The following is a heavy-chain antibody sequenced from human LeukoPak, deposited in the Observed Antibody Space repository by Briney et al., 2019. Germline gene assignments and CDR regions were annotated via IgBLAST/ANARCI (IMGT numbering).Heavy chain of an antibody. CDR3: ARDAVRDGDD. V-gene: IGHV3-30*03. CDR2: ISYDGSNK. J-gene: IGHJ4*02. CDR1: GFTFSSYG. D-gene: IGHD4-17*01. Sequence: GGSLRLSCAASGFTFSSYGMHWVRLAPGKGLEWVAVISYDGSNKYYADSVKGRFTISRDNSKNTLYPQMNSLRAEDTAVYYCARDAVRDGDDWGQGTLVTVSS.